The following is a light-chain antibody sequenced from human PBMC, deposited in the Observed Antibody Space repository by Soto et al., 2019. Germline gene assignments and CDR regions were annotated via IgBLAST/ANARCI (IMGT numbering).Light chain of an antibody. V-gene: IGKV3-15*01. CDR3: QQYNNWPPWT. J-gene: IGKJ1*01. Sequence: EIVITQSPATLSVSPGERATLSCRASQSVSINLALYQQKPGQAPRLLIYGASTRATGIPARFSGSGSGTEFTLTISSLQSEDFAVYYCQQYNNWPPWTFGQGTKVDIK. CDR1: QSVSIN. CDR2: GAS.